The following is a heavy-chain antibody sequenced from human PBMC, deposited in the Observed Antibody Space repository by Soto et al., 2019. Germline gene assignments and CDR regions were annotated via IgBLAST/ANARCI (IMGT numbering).Heavy chain of an antibody. CDR2: IYYSGST. V-gene: IGHV4-39*07. D-gene: IGHD3-16*02. CDR3: AREGLSSTSGIDY. CDR1: GGSISSSSYY. J-gene: IGHJ4*02. Sequence: SETLSLTCTVSGGSISSSSYYWGWIRQPPGKGLEWIGSIYYSGSTYYNPSLKSRVTISVDTSKNQFSLKLSSVTAADTAVYYCAREGLSSTSGIDYWGQGTLVTVSS.